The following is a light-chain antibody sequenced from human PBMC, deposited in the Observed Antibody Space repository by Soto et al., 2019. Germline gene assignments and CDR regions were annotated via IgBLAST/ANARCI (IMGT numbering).Light chain of an antibody. J-gene: IGKJ4*01. CDR3: QQYYSIALT. Sequence: DIVMTQSPDSLAVSLGERPTINCKSSQSVLYSSNHKNYLAWYQQKPGQPPKLLIYWASTRESGVPDRFSGSGSGTDFTLTIGSLQAEDVAVYYCQQYYSIALTFGGGTKVEIK. CDR1: QSVLYSSNHKNY. V-gene: IGKV4-1*01. CDR2: WAS.